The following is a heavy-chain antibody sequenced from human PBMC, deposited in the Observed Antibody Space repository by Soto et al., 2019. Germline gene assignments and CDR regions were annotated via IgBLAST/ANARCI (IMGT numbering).Heavy chain of an antibody. V-gene: IGHV1-46*01. CDR1: SYTFIDSY. CDR2: INPMGGST. D-gene: IGHD6-13*01. Sequence: VKVSCKASSYTFIDSYIHWVRQAPGQGLEWMAIINPMGGSTNYAQEFQGRVTLTSDTSTSTVYMELSSLRFEDTALFYCARDLAAGDLWGQGTLVTVSS. CDR3: ARDLAAGDL. J-gene: IGHJ5*02.